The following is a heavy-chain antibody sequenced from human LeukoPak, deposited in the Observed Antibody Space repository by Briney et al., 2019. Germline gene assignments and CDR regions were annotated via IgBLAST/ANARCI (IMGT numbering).Heavy chain of an antibody. CDR2: INSDGSST. CDR3: ARACSFGSCHAGDY. J-gene: IGHJ4*02. D-gene: IGHD2-15*01. CDR1: GFTFSTHW. V-gene: IGHV3-74*01. Sequence: GESLRLSCAASGFTFSTHWMHWVRQAPGKGLVWVSRINSDGSSTSYADSVKGRFTISRDNAKNTLYLQMNSLRAEDTAVYYCARACSFGSCHAGDYWGQGILVTVSS.